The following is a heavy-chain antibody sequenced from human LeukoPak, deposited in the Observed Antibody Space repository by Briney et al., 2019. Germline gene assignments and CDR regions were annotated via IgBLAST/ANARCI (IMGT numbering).Heavy chain of an antibody. CDR3: ARDYCSSTSCLFDY. CDR2: INPNSGDT. V-gene: IGHV1-2*06. Sequence: VASVKVSCKAYGYTFTGYHMHWVRQAPGQGLEWMGRINPNSGDTNYAQKFQGRVAMTRDTSISTAFMELTRLRSDDTAVYCCARDYCSSTSCLFDYWGQGTLVTVSS. CDR1: GYTFTGYH. D-gene: IGHD2-2*01. J-gene: IGHJ4*02.